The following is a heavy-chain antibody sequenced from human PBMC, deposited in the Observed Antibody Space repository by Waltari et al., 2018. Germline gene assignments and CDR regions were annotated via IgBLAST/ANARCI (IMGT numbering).Heavy chain of an antibody. V-gene: IGHV1-8*01. CDR2: MNPNSGNT. J-gene: IGHJ5*02. D-gene: IGHD3-22*01. CDR3: ARGSYYYDSSGYYDWFDP. CDR1: GYTFTSYD. Sequence: QVQLVQSGAEVKKPGPSVKVSCKASGYTFTSYDINWVRQATGPGIEWMGWMNPNSGNTGYAQKFQGRVTMTRNTSISTAYMELSSLRSEDTAVYYCARGSYYYDSSGYYDWFDPWGQGTLVTVSS.